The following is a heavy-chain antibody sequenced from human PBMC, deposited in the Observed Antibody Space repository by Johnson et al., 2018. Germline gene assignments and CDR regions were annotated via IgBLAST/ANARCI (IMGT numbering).Heavy chain of an antibody. V-gene: IGHV3-30*18. CDR3: AKGFKILWCGKSDDAFDI. CDR1: GFTFSSYG. CDR2: ISYDGSNK. J-gene: IGHJ3*02. D-gene: IGHD3-10*01. Sequence: VQLVETGGGVVQPGRSLRLSCAASGFTFSSYGMHWVRQAPGKGLEWVAVISYDGSNKYYADSVKGRFTISRDNSKNTVSLQMNSLRSGDTAVYYCAKGFKILWCGKSDDAFDIWGQGTMVTVSS.